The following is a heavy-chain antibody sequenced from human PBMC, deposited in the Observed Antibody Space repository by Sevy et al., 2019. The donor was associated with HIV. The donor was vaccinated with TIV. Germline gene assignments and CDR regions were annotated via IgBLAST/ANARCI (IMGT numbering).Heavy chain of an antibody. CDR1: GFTFNIYS. CDR2: LSFGCGKI. J-gene: IGHJ4*02. CDR3: AREGCSNPYDY. Sequence: GGSLRLSCAASGFTFNIYSMSWVRQTPGKGLEWVATLSFGCGKINHADSVKGRFTMSRDDSKNAVYLQMNNLRVEDTAIYYCAREGCSNPYDYWGQGTLVTVSS. D-gene: IGHD2-2*01. V-gene: IGHV3-23*01.